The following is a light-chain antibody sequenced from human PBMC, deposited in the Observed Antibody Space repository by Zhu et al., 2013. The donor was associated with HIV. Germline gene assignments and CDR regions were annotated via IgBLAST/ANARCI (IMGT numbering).Light chain of an antibody. CDR2: GAS. J-gene: IGKJ4*01. CDR3: QQRSNWPFALT. CDR1: QSVSSN. Sequence: EIVMTQSPATLSVSPGERATLSCRASQSVSSNLAWYQQKPGQAPRLLIYGASTRATGIPARFSGSGSGTEFTLTISSLQSEDFAVYYCQQRSNWPFALTFGGGTKVEIK. V-gene: IGKV3-15*01.